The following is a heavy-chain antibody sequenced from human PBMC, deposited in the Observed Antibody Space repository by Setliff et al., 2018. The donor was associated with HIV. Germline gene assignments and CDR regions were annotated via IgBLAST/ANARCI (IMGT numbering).Heavy chain of an antibody. J-gene: IGHJ6*02. CDR2: INHRGIA. CDR1: GGSFSGYY. V-gene: IGHV4-34*01. Sequence: SETLSLTCAVYGGSFSGYYWTWIRQSPSGLEWIGEINHRGIANSSPSLKSRVTISIDTSNSQVSLRLTSVTAADTAIYYCAREKQQYYDLLTGYDYYYGIDVWGQGTTVTVSS. D-gene: IGHD3-9*01. CDR3: AREKQQYYDLLTGYDYYYGIDV.